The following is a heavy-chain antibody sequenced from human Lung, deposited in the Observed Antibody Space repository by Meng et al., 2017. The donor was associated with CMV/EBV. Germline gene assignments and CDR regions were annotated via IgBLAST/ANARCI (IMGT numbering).Heavy chain of an antibody. Sequence: GGSLRLXCAASGFTFSSYWMSWVRQAPGKGLEWVANIKQDGSEKYYVDPVKGRFTISRDNAKNSLYLQMNSLRAEDTAVYYCARVSGIAVAGTLGFGYYYYGMDVWXQGTTVTVSS. CDR1: GFTFSSYW. D-gene: IGHD6-19*01. J-gene: IGHJ6*02. CDR3: ARVSGIAVAGTLGFGYYYYGMDV. CDR2: IKQDGSEK. V-gene: IGHV3-7*01.